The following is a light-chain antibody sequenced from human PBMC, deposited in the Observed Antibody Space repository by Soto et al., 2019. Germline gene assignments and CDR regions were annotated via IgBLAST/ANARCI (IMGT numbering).Light chain of an antibody. CDR1: QSISSN. V-gene: IGKV3-15*01. CDR3: QQYNNWPPYT. Sequence: EIVMTQSPATLSVSPGDRASVSCRASQSISSNLAWYQHKPGQAPRLLIYGASTRATGIPDRFSGSGSGAEFPLTISNLQSEDFAVYYCQQYNNWPPYTFGQGTKLDIK. J-gene: IGKJ2*01. CDR2: GAS.